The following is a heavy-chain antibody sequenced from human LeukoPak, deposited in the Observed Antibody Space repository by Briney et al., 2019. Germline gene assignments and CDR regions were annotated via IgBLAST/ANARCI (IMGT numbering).Heavy chain of an antibody. CDR2: IKSKADGGTT. Sequence: PGGSLRLSCTASGLSFSNARMHWVRQAPGKGLEWVGRIKSKADGGTTDYAAPVKGRFTMSRDDSKNTVYLQMNSLKPEDAAVYYCNTGLWFEELLFDYWGQGALVTVSS. V-gene: IGHV3-15*01. J-gene: IGHJ4*02. CDR1: GLSFSNAR. CDR3: NTGLWFEELLFDY. D-gene: IGHD3-10*01.